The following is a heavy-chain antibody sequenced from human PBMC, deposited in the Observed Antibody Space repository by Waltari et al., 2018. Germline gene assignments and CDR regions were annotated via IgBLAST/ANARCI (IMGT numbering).Heavy chain of an antibody. CDR1: GFSFRGSS. CDR3: SGGEVTGTDF. J-gene: IGHJ4*02. D-gene: IGHD6-19*01. V-gene: IGHV3-73*01. CDR2: IRREPYNYAT. Sequence: EVQVVESGGGLVQPGGSLTLSCATSGFSFRGSSIHWGRQTSGKGLEWVGRIRREPYNYATAYSASVKGRFTISRDDSKNTAFLQMNSLMTEDTAVYYCSGGEVTGTDFWGQGTLVTVSS.